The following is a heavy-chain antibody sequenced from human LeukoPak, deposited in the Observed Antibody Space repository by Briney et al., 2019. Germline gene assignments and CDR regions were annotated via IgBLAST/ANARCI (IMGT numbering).Heavy chain of an antibody. J-gene: IGHJ4*02. CDR3: ARGSNYYGSSGYDYFDY. Sequence: PSETLSLTCTVSGGSISSYYWSWIRQPPGKGLEWIGYIYYSGSTNYNPSLKSRVTVSVDTSKNQFSLKLSSVTAADTAVYYCARGSNYYGSSGYDYFDYWGQGTLVTVSS. D-gene: IGHD3-22*01. CDR1: GGSISSYY. CDR2: IYYSGST. V-gene: IGHV4-59*01.